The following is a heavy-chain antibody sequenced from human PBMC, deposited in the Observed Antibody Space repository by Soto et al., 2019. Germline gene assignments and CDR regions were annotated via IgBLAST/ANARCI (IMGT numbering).Heavy chain of an antibody. V-gene: IGHV1-46*01. CDR3: ARIPYYSDSSGS. J-gene: IGHJ4*02. Sequence: QVQLVQSGAEVKKPGASVKVSCKASGYTFSSYYMHWVRQAPGQGLEWMGIINPSGGSTSYAQKFKGRXXMXRXXSTSTGYMELSILRSEDTAVYYCARIPYYSDSSGSWGQGTLVTVSS. CDR2: INPSGGST. D-gene: IGHD3-22*01. CDR1: GYTFSSYY.